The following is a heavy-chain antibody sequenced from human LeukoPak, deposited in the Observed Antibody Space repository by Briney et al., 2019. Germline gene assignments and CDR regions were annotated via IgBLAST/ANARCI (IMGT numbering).Heavy chain of an antibody. V-gene: IGHV1-69*13. D-gene: IGHD4-17*01. CDR2: IIPTFGTA. Sequence: GASVRVSCTASGGTFSRYATSRVRQAPGRGLDWMGGIIPTFGTANYAQKFQGRVTITADESTSTAYMELSSLRSEDTAVYYCARDGPMTTVTTLVKWGQGTLVTVSS. CDR1: GGTFSRYA. J-gene: IGHJ4*02. CDR3: ARDGPMTTVTTLVK.